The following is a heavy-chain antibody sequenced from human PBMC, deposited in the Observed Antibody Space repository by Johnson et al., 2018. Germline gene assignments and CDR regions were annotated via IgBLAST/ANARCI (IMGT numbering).Heavy chain of an antibody. V-gene: IGHV3-53*01. CDR1: GFTVNDNY. D-gene: IGHD2-21*01. CDR2: IYSGGRT. Sequence: VQLVQSGGGLIQPGGSLRLSCAASGFTVNDNYMTWVRQAPGKGLEWVSVIYSGGRTYDADSVKGRFTVSRDNSKNTIDLQMNSLRAEGPAVYYCARLIRGNYCGNWGQGTLVTVSS. J-gene: IGHJ4*02. CDR3: ARLIRGNYCGN.